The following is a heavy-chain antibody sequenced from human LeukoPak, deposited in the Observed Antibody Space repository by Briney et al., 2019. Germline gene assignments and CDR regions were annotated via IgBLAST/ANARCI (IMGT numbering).Heavy chain of an antibody. D-gene: IGHD3-16*02. CDR2: ISGSGGTT. CDR1: GFTFNNYA. V-gene: IGHV3-23*01. Sequence: GGSLRLSCAASGFTFNNYAMSWVRQAPGKGLEWVSAISGSGGTTYYADSVKGRFTISRDNSKNTLFLQMNSLSAEDTAVYYCARDNDYVWGSYRPAVDYWGQGTLVTVSS. J-gene: IGHJ4*02. CDR3: ARDNDYVWGSYRPAVDY.